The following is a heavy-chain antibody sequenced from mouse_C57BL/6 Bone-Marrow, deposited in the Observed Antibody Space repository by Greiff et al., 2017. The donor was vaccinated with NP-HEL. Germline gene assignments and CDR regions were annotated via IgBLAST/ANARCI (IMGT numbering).Heavy chain of an antibody. CDR3: ARDYGMLFAY. CDR2: IDPSDSYT. J-gene: IGHJ3*01. V-gene: IGHV1-69*01. CDR1: GYTFTSYW. D-gene: IGHD2-4*01. Sequence: VQLQQPGAELVMPGASVKLSCKASGYTFTSYWMHWVKQRPGQGLEWIGEIDPSDSYTNYNQKFKGKSTLTVDKSSSTAYMQLSSLTSEDSAVYYCARDYGMLFAYWGQGTLVTVSA.